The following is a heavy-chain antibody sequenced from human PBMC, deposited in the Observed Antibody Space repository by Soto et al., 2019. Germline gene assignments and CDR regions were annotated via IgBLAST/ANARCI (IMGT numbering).Heavy chain of an antibody. CDR1: GFTFSRYS. Sequence: EVQLVESGGGLVQPGGSLRLSCAASGFTFSRYSMHWVRQAAGKGLEWVSYITGSSSTRYYADSVEGRFTISRDNAKNSMYLQMNSLRDEDTAVYYCARDLSHSGYDFDYWGQGTLVTVSS. CDR3: ARDLSHSGYDFDY. D-gene: IGHD5-12*01. V-gene: IGHV3-48*02. CDR2: ITGSSSTR. J-gene: IGHJ4*02.